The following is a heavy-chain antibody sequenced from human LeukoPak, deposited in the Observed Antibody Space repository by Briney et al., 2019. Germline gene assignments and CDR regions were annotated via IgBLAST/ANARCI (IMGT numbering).Heavy chain of an antibody. Sequence: GSLRLSCAATGFTFSSYWMHWVRQPPVRGLVWVSRINSDGSTTDYAGSVKGRFTISRDNAKNTLYLQMNSLRVEDTAVYYCVGYYGIDYWGQGTLVTVSS. V-gene: IGHV3-74*01. CDR1: GFTFSSYW. D-gene: IGHD3-10*01. CDR3: VGYYGIDY. J-gene: IGHJ4*02. CDR2: INSDGSTT.